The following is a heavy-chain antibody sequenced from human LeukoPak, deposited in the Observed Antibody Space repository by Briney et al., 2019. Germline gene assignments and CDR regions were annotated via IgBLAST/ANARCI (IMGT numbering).Heavy chain of an antibody. CDR3: ARAPYTSGWYRGDNDY. J-gene: IGHJ4*02. Sequence: HPGGSLRLSCAASGFNLSSYSMNWVRQAPGKGLEWVSYISGSSGTRYYADSVKGRFTISRDNAKNSLYLQMNSLRAEDTAVYYCARAPYTSGWYRGDNDYWGQGTLVTVSS. V-gene: IGHV3-48*01. CDR1: GFNLSSYS. CDR2: ISGSSGTR. D-gene: IGHD6-13*01.